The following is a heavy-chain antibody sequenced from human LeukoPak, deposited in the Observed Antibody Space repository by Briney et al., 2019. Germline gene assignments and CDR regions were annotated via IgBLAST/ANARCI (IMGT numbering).Heavy chain of an antibody. D-gene: IGHD6-19*01. CDR1: GGSISSNSYY. CDR3: ARHVEQWLTPFDY. J-gene: IGHJ4*02. CDR2: IYYSGST. Sequence: KPSETLSLTCTVSGGSISSNSYYWGWIRQPPGKGLEWIGSIYYSGSTYYNPSLKSRVTISVDTSKDQFSLKLSSVTAADTAVYYCARHVEQWLTPFDYWGQGTLVTVSS. V-gene: IGHV4-39*01.